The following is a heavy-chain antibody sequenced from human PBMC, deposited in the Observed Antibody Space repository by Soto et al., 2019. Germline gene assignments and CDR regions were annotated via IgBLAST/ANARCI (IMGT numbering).Heavy chain of an antibody. D-gene: IGHD2-8*02. V-gene: IGHV4-31*03. Sequence: QVQVQESGPGLVRPSQTLSLTCTVSGASINRDPYYWSWIRQHPVKGLEWIGYIYYNGDTDYNPSLKSRVTISLDTSKNQISLKLSSVTAADTAVYYCARDQGEKVLKGSGMDVWGQGTTVIVS. J-gene: IGHJ6*02. CDR3: ARDQGEKVLKGSGMDV. CDR1: GASINRDPYY. CDR2: IYYNGDT.